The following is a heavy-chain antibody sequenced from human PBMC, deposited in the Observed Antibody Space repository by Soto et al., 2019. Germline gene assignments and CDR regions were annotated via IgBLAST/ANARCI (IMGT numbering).Heavy chain of an antibody. CDR3: AKDPPGYSSFRATFDY. J-gene: IGHJ4*02. Sequence: EVQLLESGGGLVQPGGSLRLSCAASGFTFSSNAMSWVRQAPGKGLEWDSAISGSGGSTYYADSVKGRFTISRDNSKKSLYLQMNSLRAEYTAVYYCAKDPPGYSSFRATFDYCGQGTLVTVSS. CDR2: ISGSGGST. V-gene: IGHV3-23*01. CDR1: GFTFSSNA. D-gene: IGHD6-19*01.